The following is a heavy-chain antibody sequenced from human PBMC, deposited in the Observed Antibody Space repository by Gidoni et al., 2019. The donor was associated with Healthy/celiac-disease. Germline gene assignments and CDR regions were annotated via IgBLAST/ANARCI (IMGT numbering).Heavy chain of an antibody. CDR1: GFTFSSYS. Sequence: EVQLVESGGGLVKPGGSLRLSCAASGFTFSSYSMHWVRQAPGKGLDWVSSISSSSSYIYYADSVKGRFTISRDNAKNSLYLQMNSLRAEDTAVYYCARDQGYDFWSGYTNWFDPWGQGTLVTVSS. CDR2: ISSSSSYI. D-gene: IGHD3-3*01. V-gene: IGHV3-21*01. J-gene: IGHJ5*02. CDR3: ARDQGYDFWSGYTNWFDP.